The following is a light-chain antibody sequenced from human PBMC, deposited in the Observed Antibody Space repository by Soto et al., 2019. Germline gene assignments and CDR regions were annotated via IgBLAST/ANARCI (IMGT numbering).Light chain of an antibody. CDR3: QQYGSSRT. V-gene: IGKV3-15*01. CDR1: QSVSSN. CDR2: GAS. J-gene: IGKJ1*01. Sequence: EIVMTQSPATLSVSPGERATLSCRASQSVSSNLAWYQQKPGQAPRLRIYGASTRATGIPARFSGSGSGTDFTLTISRLEPEDFAVYYCQQYGSSRTFGQGTKVDIK.